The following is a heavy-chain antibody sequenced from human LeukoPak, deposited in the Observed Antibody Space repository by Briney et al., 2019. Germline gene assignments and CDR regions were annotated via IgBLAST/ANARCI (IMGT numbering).Heavy chain of an antibody. V-gene: IGHV3-53*01. D-gene: IGHD5-12*01. J-gene: IGHJ5*02. CDR1: SLTVSSNY. CDR2: IYSGGRT. Sequence: PGRSVRPSCAAYSLTVSSNYMRCVRQAPGKGLEWDSFIYSGGRTYYADSVKARFTISRDNSKNTLYLQMNSLRAEDTDVYYYASVARSGMLASNWFDPWGQGTLFTVSS. CDR3: ASVARSGMLASNWFDP.